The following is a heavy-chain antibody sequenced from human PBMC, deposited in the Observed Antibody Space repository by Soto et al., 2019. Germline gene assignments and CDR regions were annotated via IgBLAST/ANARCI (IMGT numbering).Heavy chain of an antibody. CDR2: MNPNSGDT. J-gene: IGHJ6*03. D-gene: IGHD2-15*01. CDR1: GYTFTSYD. Sequence: ASVKVSCKASGYTFTSYDINWVRQATGQGLEWMGWMNPNSGDTGYAQKFQGRVTMTRNTSISTAYMELSSLRSEDTAVYYCARVGCSGGSCYSWYYYMDVWGKGTKVTVPS. CDR3: ARVGCSGGSCYSWYYYMDV. V-gene: IGHV1-8*01.